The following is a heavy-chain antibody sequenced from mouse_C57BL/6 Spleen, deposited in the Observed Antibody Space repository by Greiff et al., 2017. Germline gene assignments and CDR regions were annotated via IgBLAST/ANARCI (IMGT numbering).Heavy chain of an antibody. CDR3: AREGDYYGSKSDY. CDR2: IYPRSGNT. D-gene: IGHD1-1*01. V-gene: IGHV1-81*01. J-gene: IGHJ2*01. Sequence: QVQLKQSGAELARPGASVKLSCKASGYTFTSYGISWVKQRTGQGLEWIGEIYPRSGNTYYNEKFKGKATLTADKSSSTAYMELRSLTSEDSAVYFCAREGDYYGSKSDYWGQGTTLTVSS. CDR1: GYTFTSYG.